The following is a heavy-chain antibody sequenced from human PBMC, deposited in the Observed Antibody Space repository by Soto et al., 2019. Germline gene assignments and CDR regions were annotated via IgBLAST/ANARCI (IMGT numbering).Heavy chain of an antibody. Sequence: ESGPTLVNPTQTLTLTCTFSGFSLSTSGMCVSWIRQPPGKALEWLALIDWDDDKYYSTSLKTRLTISKDTSKNQVVLTMTNMDPVDTATYYCARGHCSSTSRYYYYYGMDVWGQGTTVTVSS. CDR1: GFSLSTSGMC. CDR2: IDWDDDK. CDR3: ARGHCSSTSRYYYYYGMDV. V-gene: IGHV2-70*01. J-gene: IGHJ6*02. D-gene: IGHD2-2*01.